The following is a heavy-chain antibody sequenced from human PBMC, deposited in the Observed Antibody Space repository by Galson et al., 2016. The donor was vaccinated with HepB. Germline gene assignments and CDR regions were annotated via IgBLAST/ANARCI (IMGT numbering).Heavy chain of an antibody. CDR3: ARGQGGYSSSWHDY. CDR2: INSVGTST. J-gene: IGHJ4*02. Sequence: SLRLSCAASGFTISTYWMHWVRQAPGKGLVWVSRINSVGTSTSYADSVKGRFTISRDNAKNTLYLQMNSLRAEDTAVYYCARGQGGYSSSWHDYWGQGTLVTVSS. D-gene: IGHD6-13*01. V-gene: IGHV3-74*01. CDR1: GFTISTYW.